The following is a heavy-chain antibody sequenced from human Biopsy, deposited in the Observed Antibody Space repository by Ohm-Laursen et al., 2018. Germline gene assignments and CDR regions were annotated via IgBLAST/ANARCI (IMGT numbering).Heavy chain of an antibody. CDR3: ARDSGILNYGNFKYYHYYGMDV. J-gene: IGHJ6*02. D-gene: IGHD4-11*01. V-gene: IGHV3-33*01. CDR1: GFIFSRYA. CDR2: IWYDGSNK. Sequence: SLRLSCAASGFIFSRYAMHWVRQAPGKGLEWVAIIWYDGSNKYYADSVKGRFTISRDDSKNTLYLQMNSLRAEDTAVYYCARDSGILNYGNFKYYHYYGMDVWGQGTKVTVSS.